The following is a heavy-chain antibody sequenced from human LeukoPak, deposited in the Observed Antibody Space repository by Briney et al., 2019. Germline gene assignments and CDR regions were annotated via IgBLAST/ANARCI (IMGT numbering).Heavy chain of an antibody. CDR3: AKESVRSAVGTYFDY. V-gene: IGHV3-30*19. Sequence: GGSLRLSCAASRFTFSSYGMHWVRQAPGKGLEGVAIISYDGSNKYNADSVKGRFTISRDNSKNTLYLQMNSLRVEDTAVYYCAKESVRSAVGTYFDYWGQGTLVTVSS. CDR1: RFTFSSYG. CDR2: ISYDGSNK. D-gene: IGHD6-13*01. J-gene: IGHJ4*02.